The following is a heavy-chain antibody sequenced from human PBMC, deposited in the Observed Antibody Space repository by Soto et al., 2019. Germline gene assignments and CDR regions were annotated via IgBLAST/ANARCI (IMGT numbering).Heavy chain of an antibody. CDR1: GGTFSSYT. CDR2: IISILGIA. CDR3: ASGSGPTYYYYGMDA. V-gene: IGHV1-69*02. D-gene: IGHD3-10*01. Sequence: SVKVSCKASGGTFSSYTISWVRQAPGQGLEWMGRIISILGIANYAQKFQGRVTITADKSTSTAYMELSSLRSEDTAVYYCASGSGPTYYYYGMDAWGQGTTVTVSS. J-gene: IGHJ6*02.